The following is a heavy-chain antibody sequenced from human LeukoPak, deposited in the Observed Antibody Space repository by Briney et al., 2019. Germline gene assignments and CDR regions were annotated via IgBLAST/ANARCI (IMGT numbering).Heavy chain of an antibody. CDR1: GGSISSYY. CDR3: ARDRAAAGTGGLDY. Sequence: SETLSLTCTVSGGSISSYYWSWIRKPTGKGLEWMGYIYYSGSTNYNPSLKSRVTISVDTSKNQFSLKLSSVTAADTAVYYCARDRAAAGTGGLDYWGQGTLVTVSS. CDR2: IYYSGST. J-gene: IGHJ4*02. D-gene: IGHD6-13*01. V-gene: IGHV4-59*01.